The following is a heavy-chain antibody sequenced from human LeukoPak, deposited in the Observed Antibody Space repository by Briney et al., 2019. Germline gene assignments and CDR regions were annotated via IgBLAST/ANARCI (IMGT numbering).Heavy chain of an antibody. CDR3: ARGPYDFWSGQYYYYYTDV. CDR1: GGSISSGGYY. CDR2: IYYSGST. J-gene: IGHJ6*03. Sequence: SQTLSLTCTVSGGSISSGGYYWSWIRQHPGKGLEWIGYIYYSGSTYYNPSLKSRVTISVDTSKNQFSLKLSSVTAADTAVYYCARGPYDFWSGQYYYYYTDVWGKGTTVTVSS. D-gene: IGHD3-3*01. V-gene: IGHV4-31*03.